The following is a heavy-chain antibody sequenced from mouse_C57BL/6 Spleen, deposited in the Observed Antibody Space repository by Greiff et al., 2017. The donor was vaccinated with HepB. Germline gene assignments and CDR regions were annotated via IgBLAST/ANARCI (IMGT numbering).Heavy chain of an antibody. CDR1: GYSITSGYY. D-gene: IGHD1-1*01. J-gene: IGHJ4*01. V-gene: IGHV3-6*01. Sequence: EVHLVESGPGLVKPSQSLSLTCSVTGYSITSGYYWNWIRQFPGNKLEWMGYISYDGSNNYNPSLKNRISITRDTSKNQFFLKLNSVTTEDTATYYCARVTTVVATGYYAMDYWGQGTSVTVSS. CDR3: ARVTTVVATGYYAMDY. CDR2: ISYDGSN.